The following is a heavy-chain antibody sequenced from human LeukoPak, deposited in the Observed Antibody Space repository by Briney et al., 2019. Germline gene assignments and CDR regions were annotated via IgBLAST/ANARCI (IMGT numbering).Heavy chain of an antibody. Sequence: GASVKVSCKASGYTFTSYGISWVRQAPGQGLEWMGWISAYNGNTNYAQKLQGRVTMTTDTSTSTVYMELRSLRSDDTAAYYCARNEAVAGSYIDYWGQGTLVTVSS. J-gene: IGHJ4*02. V-gene: IGHV1-18*01. CDR1: GYTFTSYG. D-gene: IGHD6-19*01. CDR2: ISAYNGNT. CDR3: ARNEAVAGSYIDY.